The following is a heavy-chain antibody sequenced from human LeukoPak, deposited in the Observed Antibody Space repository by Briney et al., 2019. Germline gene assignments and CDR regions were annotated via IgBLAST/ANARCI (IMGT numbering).Heavy chain of an antibody. CDR3: AKGMYYDILTGYFSYYYYYMDV. D-gene: IGHD3-9*01. V-gene: IGHV3-43D*03. Sequence: GSLRLSCAASGFTFDDYAMHWVRQAPGKGLEWVSLISWDGGSTYYADSVKGRFTISRDNSKNSLYLQMNSLRAEDTALYYCAKGMYYDILTGYFSYYYYYMDVWGKGTTVTVSS. J-gene: IGHJ6*03. CDR2: ISWDGGST. CDR1: GFTFDDYA.